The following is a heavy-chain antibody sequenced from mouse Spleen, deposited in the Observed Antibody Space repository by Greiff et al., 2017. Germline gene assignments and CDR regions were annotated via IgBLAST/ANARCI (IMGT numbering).Heavy chain of an antibody. V-gene: IGHV5-12*02. CDR2: ISNGGGST. Sequence: EVMLVESGGGLVQPGGSLKLSCATSGFTFSDYYMYWVRQTPEKRLEWVAYISNGGGSTYYPDTVKGRFTISRDNAKNTLYLQMSRLKSEDTAMYYCARHAPNGVFAYWGQGTLVTVSA. CDR3: ARHAPNGVFAY. CDR1: GFTFSDYY. J-gene: IGHJ3*01. D-gene: IGHD4-1*01.